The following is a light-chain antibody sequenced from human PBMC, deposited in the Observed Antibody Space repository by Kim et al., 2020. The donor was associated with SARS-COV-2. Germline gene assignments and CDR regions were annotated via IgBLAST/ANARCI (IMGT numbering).Light chain of an antibody. CDR1: QSIGTN. J-gene: IGKJ4*01. Sequence: EIVMTQSPATLSVSPGERATLSCRASQSIGTNLVWYQQKPGQAPRLLIYDASTRATGVPARFSGSGSGTEFTLTISSLQSEDFAIYHCQQYNRWFAPSFGGGTKVDIK. CDR2: DAS. CDR3: QQYNRWFAPS. V-gene: IGKV3-15*01.